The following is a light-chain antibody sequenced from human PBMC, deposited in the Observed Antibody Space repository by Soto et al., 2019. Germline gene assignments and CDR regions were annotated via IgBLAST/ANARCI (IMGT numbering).Light chain of an antibody. CDR3: QQSYTAPSIT. V-gene: IGKV1-39*01. Sequence: DVQMTLSPSSLSASVGDKVTITCRASQSISSSLNWYQQKSGKAPNLLIYGVSRLQGGVPSRFSGSGSGTDFTLSISSLQPEDFATYYCQQSYTAPSITFGQGTRLEIK. CDR2: GVS. J-gene: IGKJ5*01. CDR1: QSISSS.